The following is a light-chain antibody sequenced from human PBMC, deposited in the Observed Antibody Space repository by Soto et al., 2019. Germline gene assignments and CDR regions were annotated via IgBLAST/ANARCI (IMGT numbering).Light chain of an antibody. J-gene: IGLJ1*01. V-gene: IGLV2-14*02. CDR3: SSYTSSSTLRV. CDR1: NSDVGTHNL. CDR2: EGT. Sequence: QSALTQPASVSGSPGQSITISCTGTNSDVGTHNLVSWYQQHPGKAPKLIIYEGTKRPSGVSNRFSGSKSGNTASLTISGLQAEDEADYYCSSYTSSSTLRVFGTGTKAPS.